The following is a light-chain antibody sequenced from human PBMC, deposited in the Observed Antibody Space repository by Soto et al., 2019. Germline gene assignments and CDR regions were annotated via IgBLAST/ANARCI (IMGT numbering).Light chain of an antibody. J-gene: IGKJ1*01. CDR2: GAS. Sequence: EIVLTQSPGTLSLSPGERATLAWRASQSVSSSYLAWYQQKPGQAPRLLIYGASTRATGIPARFSGSGSGTEFTLTISSLQSEDFAVYSCQQYNNWPRTFGQGTKVDIK. CDR1: QSVSSSY. V-gene: IGKV3-15*01. CDR3: QQYNNWPRT.